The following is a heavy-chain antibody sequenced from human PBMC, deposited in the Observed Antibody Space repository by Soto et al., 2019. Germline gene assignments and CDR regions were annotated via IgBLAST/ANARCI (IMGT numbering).Heavy chain of an antibody. CDR2: IKQDGSEK. D-gene: IGHD6-6*01. V-gene: IGHV3-7*01. Sequence: EVQLVESGGGLVQPGGSLRLSCAASGFTFSGYWMSWVRQAPGKGLEWVANIKQDGSEKYYVDSVKGRFTISRDNAKDSLYLQMNSLRAEDTAIYYCGRLSSSSHGLHWFYPWGQGTLVTVSS. J-gene: IGHJ5*02. CDR3: GRLSSSSHGLHWFYP. CDR1: GFTFSGYW.